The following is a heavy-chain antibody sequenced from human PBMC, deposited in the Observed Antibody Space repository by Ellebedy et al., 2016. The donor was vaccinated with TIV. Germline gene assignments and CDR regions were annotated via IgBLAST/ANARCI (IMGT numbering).Heavy chain of an antibody. Sequence: MPSETLSLTCTVSGGSISSSGRYWGWIRQPPGKGLEWIGSIQYSGSTYYNPSLRSRVTISVDTSKNQFSLKLSSVTAADTAGYYCAKPLNLPFDAFDIWGQGTMVTVFS. CDR2: IQYSGST. CDR1: GGSISSSGRY. J-gene: IGHJ3*02. V-gene: IGHV4-39*01. CDR3: AKPLNLPFDAFDI. D-gene: IGHD5/OR15-5a*01.